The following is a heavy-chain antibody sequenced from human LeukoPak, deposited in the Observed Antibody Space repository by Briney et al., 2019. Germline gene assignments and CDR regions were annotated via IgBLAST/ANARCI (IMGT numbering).Heavy chain of an antibody. CDR3: AKDTGYYDSSGYRPGAFDI. D-gene: IGHD3-22*01. V-gene: IGHV3-9*01. J-gene: IGHJ3*02. CDR1: GFTFYDFA. CDR2: ISWNSGSI. Sequence: GRSLRLSCAASGFTFYDFAMHWVRQAPGEGLVGCLGISWNSGSIGYAYSVKGQFTISRDNAKNSLYLQMDSLRARYTALYYCAKDTGYYDSSGYRPGAFDIWGQGTMVTVSS.